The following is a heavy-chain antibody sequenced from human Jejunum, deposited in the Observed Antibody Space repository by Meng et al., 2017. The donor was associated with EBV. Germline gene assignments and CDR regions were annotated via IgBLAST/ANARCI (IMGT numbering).Heavy chain of an antibody. D-gene: IGHD3-22*01. Sequence: QVQLVPSGAEVEKPGSSVIVPFKASDATFSSYVSNWVRQAPGQGLEWMGGIIPIFGRTNYALEFQDRVTITADKFTSTVYMEMSSLKSEDTAVYYCARDQGRDYDSSTYYTHWGRGTLVTVSS. CDR1: DATFSSYV. CDR3: ARDQGRDYDSSTYYTH. CDR2: IIPIFGRT. J-gene: IGHJ4*02. V-gene: IGHV1-69*14.